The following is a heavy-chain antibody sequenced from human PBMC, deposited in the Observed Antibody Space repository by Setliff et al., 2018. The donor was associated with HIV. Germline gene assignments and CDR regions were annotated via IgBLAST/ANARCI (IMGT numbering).Heavy chain of an antibody. CDR1: GFSINSGYS. D-gene: IGHD6-13*01. J-gene: IGHJ5*02. Sequence: SETLSLTCAVSGFSINSGYSWDWIRQSPGKGLEWIGALYNSGSTYYNPSLKSRVTISVDTSKNHFSLKLTSVTAADTAVYYCARGLIAATGTWFDPWGQGTLVT. V-gene: IGHV4-38-2*01. CDR3: ARGLIAATGTWFDP. CDR2: LYNSGST.